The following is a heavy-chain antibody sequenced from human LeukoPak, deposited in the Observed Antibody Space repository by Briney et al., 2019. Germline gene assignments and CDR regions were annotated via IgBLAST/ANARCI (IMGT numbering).Heavy chain of an antibody. CDR1: GYSISSGCY. Sequence: PSETLSLTCAVSGYSISSGCYWGWIRQPPGKGLQWVGSIFQRGYSYYNPSLKSRVTISVDTSRNQFSLKLSSVTAADTAVYYCAGDKETTGNGRPNWFDPWGQGTLVTVSS. CDR2: IFQRGYS. CDR3: AGDKETTGNGRPNWFDP. D-gene: IGHD1-1*01. V-gene: IGHV4-38-2*01. J-gene: IGHJ5*02.